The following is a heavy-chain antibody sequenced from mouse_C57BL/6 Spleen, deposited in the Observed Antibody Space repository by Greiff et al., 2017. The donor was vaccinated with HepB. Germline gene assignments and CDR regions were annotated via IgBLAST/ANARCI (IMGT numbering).Heavy chain of an antibody. CDR2: IHPSDSDT. D-gene: IGHD2-3*01. Sequence: VQLQQPGAELVKPGASVKVSCKASGYTFTSYWMHWVKQRPGQGLEWIGRIHPSDSDTNYNQKFKGKATLTVDKSSSTAYMQLSSLTSEDSAVYYCAFYDGYYKGVYYAMDYWGQGTSVTVSS. CDR3: AFYDGYYKGVYYAMDY. CDR1: GYTFTSYW. V-gene: IGHV1-74*01. J-gene: IGHJ4*01.